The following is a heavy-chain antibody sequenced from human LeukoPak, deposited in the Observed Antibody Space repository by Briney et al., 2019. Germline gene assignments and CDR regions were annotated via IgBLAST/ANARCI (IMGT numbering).Heavy chain of an antibody. CDR1: GGSFSGYY. CDR2: INHSGST. V-gene: IGHV4-34*01. Sequence: PETLSLTCAVYGGSFSGYYWSWIRQPPGKGLEWIGEINHSGSTNYNPSLKSRVTISVDTSKNQFSLKLSSVTAADTAVYYCARKVYAFDIWGQGTMVTVSP. CDR3: ARKVYAFDI. J-gene: IGHJ3*02.